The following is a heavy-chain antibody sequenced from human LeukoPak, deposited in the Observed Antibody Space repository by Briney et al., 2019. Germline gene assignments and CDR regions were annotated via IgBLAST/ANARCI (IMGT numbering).Heavy chain of an antibody. D-gene: IGHD7-27*01. J-gene: IGHJ4*02. CDR1: GFTFSSYS. V-gene: IGHV3-48*01. CDR3: ARDLNWETY. Sequence: GGSLRLSCAASGFTFSSYSMNWVRQAPGKGLEWVSYISSSSSTIYYADSVKGRFAISRDNAKNSLYLQMNSLRAEDTAVYYCARDLNWETYWGQGTLVSVSS. CDR2: ISSSSSTI.